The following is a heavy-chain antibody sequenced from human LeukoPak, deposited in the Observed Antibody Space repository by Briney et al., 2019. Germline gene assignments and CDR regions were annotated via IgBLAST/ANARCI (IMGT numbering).Heavy chain of an antibody. D-gene: IGHD3-22*01. V-gene: IGHV1-18*01. J-gene: IGHJ2*01. Sequence: ASVNVSCKSSVYTVISYGISWVRQAPGQGLEWMGWISAYNGNTNSAQNLQGRVPMTTDTSTSTAYMELRSLRSDDTAVYYCARSLDRSGYTTGYFDLWGRGTLVTVS. CDR3: ARSLDRSGYTTGYFDL. CDR1: VYTVISYG. CDR2: ISAYNGNT.